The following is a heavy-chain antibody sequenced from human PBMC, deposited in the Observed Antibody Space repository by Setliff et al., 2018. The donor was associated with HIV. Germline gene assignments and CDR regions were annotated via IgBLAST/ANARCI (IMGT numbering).Heavy chain of an antibody. CDR3: ARGFDYAQRPPLYYFDY. Sequence: SETLSLTCTVSGGSVSSGYYYWSWIRQHPGKGLEWIGYIYYSGNPFYNPSLRSRVTISLDTSKNQFPLKLSSVTAADTAVYYCARGFDYAQRPPLYYFDYWGQGTLVTVSS. D-gene: IGHD2-2*01. V-gene: IGHV4-31*03. CDR2: IYYSGNP. CDR1: GGSVSSGYYY. J-gene: IGHJ4*02.